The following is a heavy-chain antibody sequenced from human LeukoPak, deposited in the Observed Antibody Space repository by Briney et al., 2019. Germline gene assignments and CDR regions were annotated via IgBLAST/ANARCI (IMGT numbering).Heavy chain of an antibody. V-gene: IGHV4-59*01. CDR3: AKGPGAAVGKRYIQH. Sequence: SETLSLTCTVSGGSISSYYWSWIRQPPGKGLEWIGYIYYSGSTNYNPSLKSRVTISVDTSKNQFSLKLSSVTAEDTALYYCAKGPGAAVGKRYIQHWGQGTLVTVSS. D-gene: IGHD6-13*01. J-gene: IGHJ1*01. CDR2: IYYSGST. CDR1: GGSISSYY.